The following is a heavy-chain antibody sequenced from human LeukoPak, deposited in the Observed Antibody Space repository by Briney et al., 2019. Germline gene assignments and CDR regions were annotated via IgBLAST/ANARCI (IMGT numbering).Heavy chain of an antibody. CDR1: RYSFTGYY. CDR2: INPNSGGT. Sequence: ASVKVSCKASRYSFTGYYMHWVRQAPGQGLEWMGWINPNSGGTNYAQKFQGRVTMTRDTSISTAYMELSRLRSDDTAVYYCARVGYCGGDCYDSYYMDVWGKGTTVTVSS. CDR3: ARVGYCGGDCYDSYYMDV. D-gene: IGHD2-21*02. V-gene: IGHV1-2*02. J-gene: IGHJ6*03.